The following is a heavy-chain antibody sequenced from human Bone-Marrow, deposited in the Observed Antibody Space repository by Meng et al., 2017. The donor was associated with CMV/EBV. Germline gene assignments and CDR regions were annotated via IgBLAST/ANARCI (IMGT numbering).Heavy chain of an antibody. D-gene: IGHD2-2*01. Sequence: GRSLKISCAASGFTFSSYAMHWVRQAPGKGLEWVAVISYDGSNKYYADSVKGRFTISRDNSKNTLYLQMNSLRTEDTAVYYCASDLVVPAARAVYWGQGMLVTVSS. J-gene: IGHJ4*02. V-gene: IGHV3-30-3*01. CDR1: GFTFSSYA. CDR3: ASDLVVPAARAVY. CDR2: ISYDGSNK.